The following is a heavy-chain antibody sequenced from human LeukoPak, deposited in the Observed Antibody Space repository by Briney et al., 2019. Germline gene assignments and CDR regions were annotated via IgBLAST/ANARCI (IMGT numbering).Heavy chain of an antibody. J-gene: IGHJ5*02. D-gene: IGHD3-22*01. CDR3: AKFHGESSGYHWFDP. Sequence: QPGGSLRLSCAASGFTFSSYALSWVRQAPGKGLEWVSAISGSGGSTYYADSVKGRFTISRDNSKNTLYLQMNSLRAEDTAVYYCAKFHGESSGYHWFDPWGQGTLVTVSS. CDR1: GFTFSSYA. V-gene: IGHV3-23*01. CDR2: ISGSGGST.